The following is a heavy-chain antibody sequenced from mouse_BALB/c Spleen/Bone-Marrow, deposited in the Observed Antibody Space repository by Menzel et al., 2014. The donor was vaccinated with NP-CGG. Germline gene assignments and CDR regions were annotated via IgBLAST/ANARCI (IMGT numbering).Heavy chain of an antibody. J-gene: IGHJ3*01. CDR3: GRAWFAY. D-gene: IGHD3-3*01. CDR2: ISDGGSYT. CDR1: GFTFSDYY. Sequence: EVKVEESGGGLVKPGWSLKLSCAASGFTFSDYYMYWVRQTPEKRLEWVATISDGGSYTYYPDSVKGRFTISRDNAKNNRYLQMSSLKSEDTAMYYCGRAWFAYWGQGTLVTVSA. V-gene: IGHV5-4*02.